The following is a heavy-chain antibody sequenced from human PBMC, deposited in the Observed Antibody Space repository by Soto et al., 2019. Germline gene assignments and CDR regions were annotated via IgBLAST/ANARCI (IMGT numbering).Heavy chain of an antibody. CDR1: GFTFSNYW. D-gene: IGHD5-18*01. CDR3: ATGGYSYGWGY. CDR2: VNSAGSQS. Sequence: EVQLVESGGGLVQPGGSLRLSCVGSGFTFSNYWMHWVRQVPGKGPVCVSRVNSAGSQSSYADFVKGRFTVSRDNAKNTQYLEMNSLSADDTDVYYCATGGYSYGWGYWGQGTLVTVSS. J-gene: IGHJ4*02. V-gene: IGHV3-74*01.